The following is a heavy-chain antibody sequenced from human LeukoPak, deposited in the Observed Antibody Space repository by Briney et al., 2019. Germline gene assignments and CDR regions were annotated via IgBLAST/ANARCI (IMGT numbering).Heavy chain of an antibody. CDR3: ARGGVGATHWWSDVNWFDP. D-gene: IGHD1-26*01. V-gene: IGHV4-34*01. Sequence: SETLSLTCAVYGGSFSGYYWSWIRQPPGKGLEWIGEINHSGSTNYNPSLKSRVTISVDTSKNQFSLKLSSVTAADTAVYYCARGGVGATHWWSDVNWFDPGGQGTLVTVSS. CDR1: GGSFSGYY. J-gene: IGHJ5*02. CDR2: INHSGST.